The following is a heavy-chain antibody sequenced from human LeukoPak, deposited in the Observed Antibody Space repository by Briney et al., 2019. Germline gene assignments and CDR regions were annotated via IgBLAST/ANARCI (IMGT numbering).Heavy chain of an antibody. Sequence: ASVKVSCKASGGSFTSYTINWVRQAPGQGLEWMGRFIPILNVPNYAQKLQGRLTLTADKSTSTAYMELSSLRYEDTAVYYCATGLGPAAWAQGSLVTVSS. CDR2: FIPILNVP. CDR1: GGSFTSYT. CDR3: ATGLGPAA. V-gene: IGHV1-69*02. D-gene: IGHD3/OR15-3a*01. J-gene: IGHJ3*01.